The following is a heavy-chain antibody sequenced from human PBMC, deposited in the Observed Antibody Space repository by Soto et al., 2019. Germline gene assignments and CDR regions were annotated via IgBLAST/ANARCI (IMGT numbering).Heavy chain of an antibody. CDR3: AREAETIGQQLETPPGY. CDR2: IYYSGST. D-gene: IGHD6-13*01. J-gene: IGHJ4*02. V-gene: IGHV4-39*02. Sequence: SETLSLTCTVSGGSISSSSYYWGWIRQPPGKGLEWIGSIYYSGSTYYNPSLKSRVTISVDTSKNQFSLKLSSVTAADTAVYYWAREAETIGQQLETPPGYWGQGTLVTVSS. CDR1: GGSISSSSYY.